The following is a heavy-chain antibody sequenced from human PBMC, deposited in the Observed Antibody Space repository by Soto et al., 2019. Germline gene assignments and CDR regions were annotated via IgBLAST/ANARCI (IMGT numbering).Heavy chain of an antibody. CDR3: AKDMWLLISCYGMDV. J-gene: IGHJ6*02. V-gene: IGHV3-43*01. Sequence: GGSLRLSCAASGFTFDDYTMHWVRQAPGKGLEWVSLISWDGGSTYYADSVKGRFTISRDNSKNSLYLQMNSLRTEDTALYYCAKDMWLLISCYGMDVWGQGTTVTVSS. CDR1: GFTFDDYT. CDR2: ISWDGGST. D-gene: IGHD5-12*01.